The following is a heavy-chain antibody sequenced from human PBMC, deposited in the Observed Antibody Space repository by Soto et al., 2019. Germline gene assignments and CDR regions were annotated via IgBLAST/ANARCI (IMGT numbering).Heavy chain of an antibody. V-gene: IGHV1-2*04. Sequence: QVQLVQSGAEVKKPGASVKVSCKASGYTFTGYYMHWVRQAPGQGLEWMGWINPNSGGTNYAQKFQGWVNMTRDTSISTAYMELSRLRSDDTAVYYCARVSGYSSSWSFAYWGQGTLVTVSS. CDR3: ARVSGYSSSWSFAY. D-gene: IGHD6-13*01. CDR1: GYTFTGYY. CDR2: INPNSGGT. J-gene: IGHJ4*02.